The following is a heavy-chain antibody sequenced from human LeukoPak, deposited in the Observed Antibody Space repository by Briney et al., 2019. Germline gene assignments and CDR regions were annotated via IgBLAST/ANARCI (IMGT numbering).Heavy chain of an antibody. Sequence: PGGSLRLSCAASGFSFSNYAMDWVRQAPGKGLEWVAVISKDGSMKYYSASVKGRFTVSRDNSIHTLYLEMNSLKTEDTAVYYCAGESFDFWSQGTMVTVSS. J-gene: IGHJ3*01. V-gene: IGHV3-30*04. CDR2: ISKDGSMK. CDR3: AGESFDF. CDR1: GFSFSNYA.